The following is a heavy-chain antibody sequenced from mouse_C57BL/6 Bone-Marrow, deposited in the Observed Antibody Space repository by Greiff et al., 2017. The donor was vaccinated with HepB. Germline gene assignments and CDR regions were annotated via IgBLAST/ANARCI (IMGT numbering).Heavy chain of an antibody. D-gene: IGHD2-12*01. CDR1: GYTFTSYW. V-gene: IGHV1-55*01. CDR3: ASPGNDVDYAMGY. Sequence: VQLQQPGAELVKPGASVKMSCKASGYTFTSYWITWVKQRPGQGLEWIGDIYPGSGSTNYNEKFKSKATLTVDTSSSTAYMQLSSLTSEDSAVYYCASPGNDVDYAMGYWDKGASDTVSA. CDR2: IYPGSGST. J-gene: IGHJ4*01.